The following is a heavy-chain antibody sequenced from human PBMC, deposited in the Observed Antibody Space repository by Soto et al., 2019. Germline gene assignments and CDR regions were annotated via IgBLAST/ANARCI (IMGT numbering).Heavy chain of an antibody. D-gene: IGHD2-21*02. J-gene: IGHJ3*02. CDR2: INHSGST. CDR1: GGSFSGYY. CDR3: ARIGDSPPRDAFDI. Sequence: PSETLSLTCAVYGGSFSGYYWSWIRQPPGKGLEWIGEINHSGSTNYNPSLKSRVTISVDTSKNQFSLKLSSVTAADTAVYYCARIGDSPPRDAFDIWSQGTMVTVAS. V-gene: IGHV4-34*01.